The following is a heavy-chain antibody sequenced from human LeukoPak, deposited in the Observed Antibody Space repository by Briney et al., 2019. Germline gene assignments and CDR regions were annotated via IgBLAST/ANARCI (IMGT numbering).Heavy chain of an antibody. V-gene: IGHV1-46*01. CDR1: GYTFTSYY. Sequence: ASVKVSCKASGYTFTSYYMHWVRQAPGQGLEWMGMINPSGGSTSYAQKFQGRVTMTRDMSTSTVYMELSSLRSEDTAVYYCARDHEGYCSGGSCSATTHFDYWGQGTLVTVSS. CDR2: INPSGGST. D-gene: IGHD2-15*01. J-gene: IGHJ4*02. CDR3: ARDHEGYCSGGSCSATTHFDY.